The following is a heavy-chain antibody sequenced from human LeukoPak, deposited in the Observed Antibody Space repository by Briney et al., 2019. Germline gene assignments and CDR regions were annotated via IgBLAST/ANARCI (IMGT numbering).Heavy chain of an antibody. J-gene: IGHJ4*02. Sequence: GESRKISCKASAYSFTTFWISWVRQMPGKGLEWMGRITPSDSYTNYSPSFRGHVTISADKSITTAYLQWSSLRASDTAMYYCATSSGNNPFDYWGQGTLATASS. CDR3: ATSSGNNPFDY. CDR1: AYSFTTFW. CDR2: ITPSDSYT. D-gene: IGHD1-14*01. V-gene: IGHV5-10-1*01.